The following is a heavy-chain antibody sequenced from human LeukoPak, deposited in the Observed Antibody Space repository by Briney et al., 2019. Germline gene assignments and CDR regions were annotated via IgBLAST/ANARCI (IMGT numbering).Heavy chain of an antibody. CDR1: GFTFSTYG. CDR2: ISHDGSNK. D-gene: IGHD5-18*01. V-gene: IGHV3-30*18. J-gene: IGHJ4*02. CDR3: AKGGYNCGWGGYFDY. Sequence: PGRSLRLSCAASGFTFSTYGMHWVRQAPGKGLEWVAVISHDGSNKYPVDSVKGRLTISRDNSKNTFYLQMNSLRAEDTAVYYCAKGGYNCGWGGYFDYWGQGTLVTVSS.